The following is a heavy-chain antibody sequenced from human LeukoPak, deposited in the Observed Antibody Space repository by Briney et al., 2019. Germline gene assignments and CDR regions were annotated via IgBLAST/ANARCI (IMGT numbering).Heavy chain of an antibody. CDR3: ARVLEGSSGQHWYFDP. J-gene: IGHJ2*01. CDR2: INHSGST. CDR1: GGSFSGYY. Sequence: PSETLSLTCAVYGGSFSGYYWSWIRQPPGKGLEWIGEINHSGSTNYNPSLKSRVTISVDTSKNQFSLRLSSVTAADTAVYYCARVLEGSSGQHWYFDPWGRGTLVTVSS. D-gene: IGHD6-19*01. V-gene: IGHV4-34*01.